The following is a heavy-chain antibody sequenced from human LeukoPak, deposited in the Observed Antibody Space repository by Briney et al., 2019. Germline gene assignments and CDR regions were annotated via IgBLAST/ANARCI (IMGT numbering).Heavy chain of an antibody. CDR1: GYTFTSYG. D-gene: IGHD6-19*01. Sequence: ASVTVSCTASGYTFTSYGISWVRQAPGQGLEWMGWISAYNGNANYAQKLQGRVTMTTDTSTSTAYMELRSLRSDDTAVYYCARRESSGWQSIDYWGQGTLVTVSS. CDR3: ARRESSGWQSIDY. V-gene: IGHV1-18*01. CDR2: ISAYNGNA. J-gene: IGHJ4*02.